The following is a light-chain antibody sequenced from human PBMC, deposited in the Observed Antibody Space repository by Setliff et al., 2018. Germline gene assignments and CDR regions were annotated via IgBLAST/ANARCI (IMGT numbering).Light chain of an antibody. CDR2: AVS. V-gene: IGLV2-8*01. CDR1: SSDLFSYNY. J-gene: IGLJ1*01. Sequence: QSALTQPPSASGSPGQSVTISCSGTSSDLFSYNYVSWYQQHPGKAPKLIIYAVSDRPSGVSNRFSGSKSGDTASLTVSGLQAEDEADYYCSSYEGTNNFVFGTGTKVTVL. CDR3: SSYEGTNNFV.